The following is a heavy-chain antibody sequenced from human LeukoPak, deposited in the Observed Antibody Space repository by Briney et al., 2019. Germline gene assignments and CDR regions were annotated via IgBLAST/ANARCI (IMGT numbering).Heavy chain of an antibody. D-gene: IGHD1-26*01. V-gene: IGHV4-61*05. Sequence: PSETLSLTCTVSGGSISSSSYYWGWIRQPPGKGLEWIGYIYYSGSTNYNPSLKSRVTISVDTSKNQFSLKLSSVTAADTAVYYCTGSYYGFGYYYYYMDVWGKGTTVTVSS. CDR3: TGSYYGFGYYYYYMDV. J-gene: IGHJ6*03. CDR1: GGSISSSSYY. CDR2: IYYSGST.